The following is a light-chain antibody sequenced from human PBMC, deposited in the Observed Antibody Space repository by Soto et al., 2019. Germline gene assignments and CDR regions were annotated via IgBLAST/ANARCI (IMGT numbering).Light chain of an antibody. Sequence: EIVLTQAPGTLSLSPGERATLSCRASQSVSSSYLAWYQQKPGQAPRLLIYGASSRATGIPDRFSGSGSGTDFTLTSSRLEPEAFSVYYCQLYGSSPIFTFGPGTKVDIK. CDR3: QLYGSSPIFT. CDR1: QSVSSSY. CDR2: GAS. V-gene: IGKV3-20*01. J-gene: IGKJ3*01.